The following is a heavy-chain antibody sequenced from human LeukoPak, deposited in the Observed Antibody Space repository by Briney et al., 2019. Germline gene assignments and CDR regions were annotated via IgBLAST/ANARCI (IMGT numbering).Heavy chain of an antibody. D-gene: IGHD2-2*01. CDR2: VSGSGDRI. Sequence: GGSLRLSCAASGFTFSSYWMSWIRQAPGKGLEWVSAVSGSGDRIYYADSVKGRFTISRDNAKNSLYLQMNSLRDEDTAVYYCAAYCSSTSCYAVVDYWGQGTLVTVSS. CDR1: GFTFSSYW. CDR3: AAYCSSTSCYAVVDY. V-gene: IGHV3-48*02. J-gene: IGHJ4*02.